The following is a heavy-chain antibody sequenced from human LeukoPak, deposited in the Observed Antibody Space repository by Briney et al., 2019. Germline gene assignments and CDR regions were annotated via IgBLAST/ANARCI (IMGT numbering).Heavy chain of an antibody. CDR1: GITFSSHG. V-gene: IGHV3-23*01. Sequence: GGSLRLSCEASGITFSSHGMSWVRQAPGKGLEWVSAINGGKTYYTDSVKGRFSISRDSSKNTLYLQMNSLRAEDTAVYYCARDRRFGEPLGVFDYWGQGTLVTVSS. J-gene: IGHJ4*02. CDR2: INGGKT. CDR3: ARDRRFGEPLGVFDY. D-gene: IGHD3-10*01.